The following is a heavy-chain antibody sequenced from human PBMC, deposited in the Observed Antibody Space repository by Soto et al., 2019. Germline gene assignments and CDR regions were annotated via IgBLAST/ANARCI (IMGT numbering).Heavy chain of an antibody. V-gene: IGHV3-9*01. Sequence: EVKLVESGGGLVQPGRSLRLSCAASGFTFDDYAMHWVRQAPGKGLEWVSGISWDSGTVDYADSVKGRFTISRDNAKNSLYLRMNSLRVEDTDLYYCAKGQSSIYYGSRHYYYGMDVWGQGTTVTVSS. CDR3: AKGQSSIYYGSRHYYYGMDV. CDR1: GFTFDDYA. J-gene: IGHJ6*02. D-gene: IGHD3-22*01. CDR2: ISWDSGTV.